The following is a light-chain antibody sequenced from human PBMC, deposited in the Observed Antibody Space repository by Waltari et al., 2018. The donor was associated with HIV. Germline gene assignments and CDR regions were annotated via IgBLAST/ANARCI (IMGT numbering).Light chain of an antibody. J-gene: IGLJ2*01. CDR1: SSNIGSNY. V-gene: IGLV1-47*01. CDR2: RNA. Sequence: QSVLTQPPSASGTPGQRVTISCSGSSSNIGSNYVYWYQQHPGTAPKLLIYRNAQRPSGVPDRISGSKSGTSASLAISGLRSEDEADYYCAAWDDSLSGPVFGGGTKLTVL. CDR3: AAWDDSLSGPV.